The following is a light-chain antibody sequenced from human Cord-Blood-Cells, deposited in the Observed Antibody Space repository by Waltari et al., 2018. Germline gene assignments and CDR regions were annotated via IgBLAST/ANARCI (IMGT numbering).Light chain of an antibody. CDR1: QSVSSN. CDR2: GAS. V-gene: IGKV3-15*01. J-gene: IGKJ2*03. CDR3: QQYNNWPPMYS. Sequence: EIVMKQSPATLSVSPGERATFSCRASQSVSSNLAWYQQKPGQAPRLLIYGASTRATGIPARFSGSGSGTDFTLTISSLQSEDFAVYYCQQYNNWPPMYSFGQGTKLEIK.